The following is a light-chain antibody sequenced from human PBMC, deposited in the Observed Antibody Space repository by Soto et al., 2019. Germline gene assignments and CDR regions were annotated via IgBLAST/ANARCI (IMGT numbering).Light chain of an antibody. J-gene: IGKJ1*01. Sequence: EIVMTQSPATLSVSPGERATLSCRASQSVSSSLAWYQQKPCQAPRLLIYGASTRATGIPARFSGSGSGTEFTLTISSLHSEDFAVYYCQQYNNWWTFGQGTKVEIK. CDR1: QSVSSS. CDR2: GAS. V-gene: IGKV3-15*01. CDR3: QQYNNWWT.